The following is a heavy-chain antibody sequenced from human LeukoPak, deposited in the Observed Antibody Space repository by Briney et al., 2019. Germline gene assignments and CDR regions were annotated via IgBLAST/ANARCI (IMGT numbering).Heavy chain of an antibody. Sequence: SETLSLTCGVSGYSISRGYYWAWIRQPPGKGLEWIGTIYHTGSTYYAPSLGSRVTISVDTSKNEFSLNLNSVAAADTAVYYCARAGWIITSGIDYWGQGALVTVSS. D-gene: IGHD3-10*01. V-gene: IGHV4-38-2*01. CDR3: ARAGWIITSGIDY. J-gene: IGHJ4*02. CDR2: IYHTGST. CDR1: GYSISRGYY.